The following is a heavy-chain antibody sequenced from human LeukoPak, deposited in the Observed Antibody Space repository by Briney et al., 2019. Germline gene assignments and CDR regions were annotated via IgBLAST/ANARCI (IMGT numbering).Heavy chain of an antibody. CDR2: IHSSGST. CDR1: GGSLSRSNYC. CDR3: ARRRGGSSEVDF. J-gene: IGHJ4*02. Sequence: SETLSLTCTVSGGSLSRSNYCWRWIRQPPGKGLEWIGNIHSSGSTYYNPSLKSRVTISVDTSKNQFSLKLSSVTAADTAVYYCARRRGGSSEVDFWGQGTVVTVS. V-gene: IGHV4-39*01. D-gene: IGHD6-6*01.